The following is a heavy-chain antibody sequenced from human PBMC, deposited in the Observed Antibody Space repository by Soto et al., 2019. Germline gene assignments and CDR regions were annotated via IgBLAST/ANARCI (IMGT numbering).Heavy chain of an antibody. CDR3: GMVDNYVTPTPQDV. Sequence: QVQLVQSGDEVRKPGSSVKVSCKASGYIFVNYGIAWVRQAPGQGLEWMGWISPYSGNTHYASKVQGRLTMTTDTSTGTGFVDLGSLTSDDTGVYYLGMVDNYVTPTPQDVWGQGTTVTVSS. V-gene: IGHV1-18*01. D-gene: IGHD3-16*01. CDR2: ISPYSGNT. J-gene: IGHJ6*02. CDR1: GYIFVNYG.